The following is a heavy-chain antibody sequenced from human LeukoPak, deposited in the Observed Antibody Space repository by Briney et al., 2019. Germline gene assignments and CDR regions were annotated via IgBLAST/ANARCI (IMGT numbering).Heavy chain of an antibody. CDR2: ISSSGSYI. D-gene: IGHD5-18*01. CDR1: GFPLKYYT. CDR3: ARDGRGYSYGTVDY. V-gene: IGHV3-21*01. J-gene: IGHJ4*02. Sequence: GGSLRLSCAASGFPLKYYTMTWVRQAPGKGLEWVSSISSSGSYIFLADSLKGRFSISRDNANNSLYLQMNSLRAEDTAVYYCARDGRGYSYGTVDYWGQGTLVTVSS.